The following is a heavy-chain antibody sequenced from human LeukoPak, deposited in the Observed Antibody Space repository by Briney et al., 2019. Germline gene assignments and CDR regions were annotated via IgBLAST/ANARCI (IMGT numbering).Heavy chain of an antibody. CDR1: GYTFTSHY. CDR3: ARGRAQLRSYYGEAGDY. V-gene: IGHV1-46*01. Sequence: GASVKVSCKASGYTFTSHYMHWVRQAPGQGLEWMGIINPSGGSTSYAQKFQGRVTMTRDTSTSTVYMELSSLRSEDTAVYYCARGRAQLRSYYGEAGDYWGQGTLVTVSS. J-gene: IGHJ4*02. D-gene: IGHD1-26*01. CDR2: INPSGGST.